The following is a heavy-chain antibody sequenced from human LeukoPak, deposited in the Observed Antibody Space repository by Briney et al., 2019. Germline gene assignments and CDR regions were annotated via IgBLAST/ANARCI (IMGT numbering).Heavy chain of an antibody. D-gene: IGHD3-22*01. Sequence: GGSLRLSCAASGFTFSNAWMSWVRQAPGKGLEWVGRIKSKTDGGTTDYAAPVKGRFTTSRDDSKSTLYLQMNSLKTEDTAVYYCTTDVLDSSGYYLYYYYGMDVWGQGTTVTVSS. J-gene: IGHJ6*02. CDR2: IKSKTDGGTT. CDR1: GFTFSNAW. CDR3: TTDVLDSSGYYLYYYYGMDV. V-gene: IGHV3-15*01.